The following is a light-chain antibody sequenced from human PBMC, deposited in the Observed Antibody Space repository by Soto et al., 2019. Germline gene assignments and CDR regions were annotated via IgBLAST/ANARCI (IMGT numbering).Light chain of an antibody. CDR2: GNS. Sequence: QSVLTQPPSVSGAPGQRVTISCTGSSSNIGAGYDVHWYQQLPGTAPKLLIYGNSNRPSGVPDRFSGSKSGTSASLAITGLQAEDEADYYCQSYDSSRSGSVFGVGTKLTVL. J-gene: IGLJ2*01. CDR3: QSYDSSRSGSV. V-gene: IGLV1-40*01. CDR1: SSNIGAGYD.